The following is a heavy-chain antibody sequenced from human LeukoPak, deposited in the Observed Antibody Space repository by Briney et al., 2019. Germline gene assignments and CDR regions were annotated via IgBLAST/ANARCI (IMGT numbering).Heavy chain of an antibody. CDR3: AREVSGYSYGYRSWYYYYMDV. D-gene: IGHD5-18*01. Sequence: PSETLSLTCAVYGGSFSGYYWSWIRQPPGKGLEWIGEINHSGSTNYNPSLKSRVTISVDTSKNQFSLKLSSVTAADTAVYYCAREVSGYSYGYRSWYYYYMDVWAKGPRSPSP. CDR1: GGSFSGYY. CDR2: INHSGST. V-gene: IGHV4-34*01. J-gene: IGHJ6*03.